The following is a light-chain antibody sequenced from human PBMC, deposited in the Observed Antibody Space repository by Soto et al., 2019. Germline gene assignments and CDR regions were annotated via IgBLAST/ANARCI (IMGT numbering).Light chain of an antibody. J-gene: IGKJ1*01. CDR1: QTISSW. V-gene: IGKV1-5*03. CDR2: KAS. CDR3: HHYNTYSEA. Sequence: DIQMTQSPSTLSGSVGDRVTITCRASQTISSWLAWYQQKQGKAPKLLIYKASTLKSGVPSRFSGSGSGTELTITISSLQPDDFETYYCHHYNTYSEAFGQGTKVDIK.